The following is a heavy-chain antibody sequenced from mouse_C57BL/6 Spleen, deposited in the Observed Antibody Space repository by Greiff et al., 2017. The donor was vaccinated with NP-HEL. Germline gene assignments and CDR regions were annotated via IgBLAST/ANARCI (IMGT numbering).Heavy chain of an antibody. Sequence: EVQVVESGGGLVKPGGSLKLSCAASGFTFSSYAMSWVRQTPEQRLEWVATISDGGSYTYYPDNVKGRFTISRDNAKNNLYLQMSHLKSEDTAMYYCAREVTTVVAHWYFDVWGTGTTVTVSS. CDR2: ISDGGSYT. J-gene: IGHJ1*03. V-gene: IGHV5-4*01. D-gene: IGHD1-1*01. CDR1: GFTFSSYA. CDR3: AREVTTVVAHWYFDV.